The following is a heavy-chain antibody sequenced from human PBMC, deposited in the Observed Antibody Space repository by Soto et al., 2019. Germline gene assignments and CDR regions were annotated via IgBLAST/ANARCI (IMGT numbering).Heavy chain of an antibody. D-gene: IGHD2-8*01. Sequence: GGSLRLSCAASGFTFNSYGIHWVRQAPGKALEWVAVISYDGNNIYYGDSVQGRFTISRDNSKNTIYLQMNGLRAEDTAVYYCAKDVGYCTNGVCLYNWFDPWGQGTLVTVSS. CDR1: GFTFNSYG. CDR3: AKDVGYCTNGVCLYNWFDP. CDR2: ISYDGNNI. V-gene: IGHV3-30*18. J-gene: IGHJ5*02.